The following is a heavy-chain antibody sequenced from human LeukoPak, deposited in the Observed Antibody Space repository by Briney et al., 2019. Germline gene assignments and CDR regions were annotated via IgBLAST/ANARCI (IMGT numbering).Heavy chain of an antibody. CDR2: ISAYNGNT. CDR3: ARTDGNVIVVVIHDPFDY. J-gene: IGHJ4*02. CDR1: GYTFTSYG. D-gene: IGHD3-22*01. V-gene: IGHV1-18*01. Sequence: ASVKVSCKASGYTFTSYGISWVRQAPGQGFEWMGWISAYNGNTNYAQKLQGRVTMTTDTSTSTAYMELRSLRSDDTAVYYCARTDGNVIVVVIHDPFDYWGQGTLVTVSS.